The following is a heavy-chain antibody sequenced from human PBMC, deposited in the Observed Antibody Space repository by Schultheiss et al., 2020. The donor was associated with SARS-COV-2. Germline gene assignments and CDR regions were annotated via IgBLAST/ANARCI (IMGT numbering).Heavy chain of an antibody. CDR1: GGSISSGDYY. J-gene: IGHJ6*02. D-gene: IGHD1-14*01. CDR3: ARDTGTNGRYGMDV. Sequence: SETLSLTCTVSGGSISSGDYYWSWIRQPPGKGLEWIGYIYYSGSTNYNPSLKSRVTISKDTSKNQFSLKVSSVTAADTAVYYCARDTGTNGRYGMDVWGQGTTVTVSS. CDR2: IYYSGST. V-gene: IGHV4-61*08.